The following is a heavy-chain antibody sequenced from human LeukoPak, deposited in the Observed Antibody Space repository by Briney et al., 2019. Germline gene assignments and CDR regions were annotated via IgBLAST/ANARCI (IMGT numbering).Heavy chain of an antibody. CDR1: GGTFTSYA. J-gene: IGHJ6*02. CDR2: IIPIFGTA. CDR3: ARDSGGSSSSPAHYYYYYGMDV. Sequence: SVKVSCKASGGTFTSYAISWVRQAPGQGLEWMGGIIPIFGTANYAQKFQGRVTITADESTSTAYMELSSLRSEDTAVYYCARDSGGSSSSPAHYYYYYGMDVWGQGTTVTVSS. D-gene: IGHD6-6*01. V-gene: IGHV1-69*13.